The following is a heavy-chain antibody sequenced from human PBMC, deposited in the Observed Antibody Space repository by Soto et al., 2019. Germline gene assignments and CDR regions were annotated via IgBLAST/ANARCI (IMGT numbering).Heavy chain of an antibody. CDR1: GYIFTNYA. CDR2: FDVGNGDT. Sequence: GASVKVSCKASGYIFTNYAIHWVRRAPGQRLEWMGWFDVGNGDTKYSQKFQGRVTMTRNTSISTAYMELSSLRSEDTAVYYCAREGVRGMDVWGQGTTVTVSS. CDR3: AREGVRGMDV. V-gene: IGHV1-3*01. J-gene: IGHJ6*02. D-gene: IGHD3-16*01.